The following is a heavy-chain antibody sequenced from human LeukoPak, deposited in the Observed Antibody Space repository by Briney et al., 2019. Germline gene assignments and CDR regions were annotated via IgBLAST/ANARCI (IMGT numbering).Heavy chain of an antibody. V-gene: IGHV4-59*08. Sequence: SETLSLTCTVSGGSISSYHWNWIRQPPGKGLEWIGYIYYSGSTYYNPSLKSRVTISVDTSKNHFSLKLSSVTAADTAVYYCARQTSSGWCFDYWGQGTLVTVSS. CDR3: ARQTSSGWCFDY. CDR2: IYYSGST. CDR1: GGSISSYH. J-gene: IGHJ4*02. D-gene: IGHD6-19*01.